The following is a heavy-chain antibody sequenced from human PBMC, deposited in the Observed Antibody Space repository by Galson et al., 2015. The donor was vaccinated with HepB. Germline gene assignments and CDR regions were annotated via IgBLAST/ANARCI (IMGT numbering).Heavy chain of an antibody. D-gene: IGHD3-3*01. V-gene: IGHV1-69*13. Sequence: SVKVSCKASGGTFSSYAISWVRQAPGQGLEWMGGIIPIFGIANYAQKFQGRVTITADESTSTAYMELSSLRSEDTAVYYCARADSIWSGYYPTRYYYYGMDVWGQGTTVTVSS. CDR3: ARADSIWSGYYPTRYYYYGMDV. CDR2: IIPIFGIA. J-gene: IGHJ6*02. CDR1: GGTFSSYA.